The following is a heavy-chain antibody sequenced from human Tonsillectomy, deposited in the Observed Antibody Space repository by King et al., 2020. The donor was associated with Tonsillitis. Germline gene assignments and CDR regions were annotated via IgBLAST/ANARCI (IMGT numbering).Heavy chain of an antibody. Sequence: VQLVESGGGVVQPGRSLRLSCAASGFTFSNCAMHWVRQAPGKGPEWVAVVSFDGIVKYYGDSVKGRFTISRANSKKTVYLQMNSLRAEDTAVYYCAKDRGGNILTGYYSILDYWGQGALVTVSS. CDR3: AKDRGGNILTGYYSILDY. D-gene: IGHD3-9*01. CDR1: GFTFSNCA. V-gene: IGHV3-30*18. CDR2: VSFDGIVK. J-gene: IGHJ4*02.